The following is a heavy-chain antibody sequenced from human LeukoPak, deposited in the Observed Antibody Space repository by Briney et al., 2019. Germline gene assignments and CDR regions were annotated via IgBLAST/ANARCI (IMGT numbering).Heavy chain of an antibody. Sequence: GGSLRLSCAASGFTFSSYAMSWVRQAPGKGLEWVSAISGSGGSTYYADSVKGRFTISRDNSKNTLYLQMNSLRAEDTAVYYCAKDHFDGYDILTGYYEDPSGFDYWGQGTLVTVSS. D-gene: IGHD3-9*01. V-gene: IGHV3-23*01. CDR3: AKDHFDGYDILTGYYEDPSGFDY. J-gene: IGHJ4*02. CDR2: ISGSGGST. CDR1: GFTFSSYA.